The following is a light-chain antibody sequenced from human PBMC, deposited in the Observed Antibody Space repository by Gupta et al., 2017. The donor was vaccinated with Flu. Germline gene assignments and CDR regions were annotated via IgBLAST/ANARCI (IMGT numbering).Light chain of an antibody. V-gene: IGKV4-1*01. J-gene: IGKJ1*01. CDR2: WAS. CDR1: QSVLYSSNNKNY. CDR3: LQYYSTPWT. Sequence: SLGERATINCKSSQSVLYSSNNKNYLAWYQHKPGQPPKLLIYWASTRESGVPDRFNGSGSGTDFTLTISSLQAEDVAVYYCLQYYSTPWTFGHETKVEI.